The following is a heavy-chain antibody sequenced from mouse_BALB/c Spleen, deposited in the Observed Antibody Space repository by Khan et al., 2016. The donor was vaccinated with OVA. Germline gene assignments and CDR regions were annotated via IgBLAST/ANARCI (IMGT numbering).Heavy chain of an antibody. V-gene: IGHV3-8*02. J-gene: IGHJ3*01. CDR2: IIYTGYT. Sequence: VQLKESGPSLVKPSQTLSLTCSVTGDSITSGYWNWIRKFPGNKLEYMGYIIYTGYTYYNPSLQSRISITRHTSTNQTYLLLKSVTDEDTATYYCARSTYRYAFVYWGQGTLVTVSA. D-gene: IGHD2-12*01. CDR3: ARSTYRYAFVY. CDR1: GDSITSGY.